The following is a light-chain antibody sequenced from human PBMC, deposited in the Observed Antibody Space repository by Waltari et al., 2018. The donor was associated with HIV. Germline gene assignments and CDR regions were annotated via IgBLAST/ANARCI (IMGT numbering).Light chain of an antibody. CDR2: GAS. V-gene: IGKV3-20*01. CDR3: QQYFSSPLT. CDR1: QSVINNY. Sequence: EVVLTQSPGTMSLSPGERATLSCRASQSVINNYLARYHQRPGQPPRLLIYGASSRATGIPDRFSGSGSVTDFTLTISRLEPEDFAVYYCQQYFSSPLTFGGGTTVEIK. J-gene: IGKJ4*01.